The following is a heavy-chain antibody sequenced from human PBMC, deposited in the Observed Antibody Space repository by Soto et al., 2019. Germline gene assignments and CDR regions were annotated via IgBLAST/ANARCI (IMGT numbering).Heavy chain of an antibody. CDR1: GFTFSGYA. D-gene: IGHD6-13*01. CDR3: AKRLVGVSNWYSFDY. CDR2: ISGNGATT. Sequence: PGGSLRLSCAASGFTFSGYAMSWVRQAPGTGLEWVSVISGNGATTHYAGSVKGRFTISRDNSKNTVYLQMNSLRAEDTAVYYCAKRLVGVSNWYSFDYWGQGALVTVSS. J-gene: IGHJ4*02. V-gene: IGHV3-23*01.